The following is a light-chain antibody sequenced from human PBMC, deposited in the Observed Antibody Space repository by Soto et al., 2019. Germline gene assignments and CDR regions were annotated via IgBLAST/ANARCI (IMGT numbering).Light chain of an antibody. CDR1: SSDVGGYNY. CDR2: DVT. Sequence: QSVLTQAVSGSGSAGQAITISCTGTSSDVGGYNYVSWYQQHPDIAPKLMIYDVTNRPSGVSNRFSGSKSGNTASLTISGLQAEDEADYYCSSYASSSSLVSGPGTKVT. V-gene: IGLV2-14*03. J-gene: IGLJ1*01. CDR3: SSYASSSSLV.